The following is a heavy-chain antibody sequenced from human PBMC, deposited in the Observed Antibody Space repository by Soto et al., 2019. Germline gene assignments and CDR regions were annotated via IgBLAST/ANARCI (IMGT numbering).Heavy chain of an antibody. CDR2: IIPILGIA. J-gene: IGHJ5*02. CDR1: GYTFTSYG. Sequence: ASVKVSCKASGYTFTSYGISWVRQAPGQGLEWMGRIIPILGIANYAQKFQGRVTITADKSTSTAYMELSSLRSEDTAVYYCAMTRSITMVRGVINWFDPWGQGTLVTVSS. CDR3: AMTRSITMVRGVINWFDP. D-gene: IGHD3-10*01. V-gene: IGHV1-69*04.